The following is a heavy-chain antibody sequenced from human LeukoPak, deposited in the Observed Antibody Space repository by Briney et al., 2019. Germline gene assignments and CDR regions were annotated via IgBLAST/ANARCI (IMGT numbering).Heavy chain of an antibody. D-gene: IGHD3-10*01. CDR1: GLTFSNYG. V-gene: IGHV3-30*02. CDR3: AKVSGLAYDAFDI. CDR2: IRYDGSNK. J-gene: IGHJ3*02. Sequence: GGSPRLSCAASGLTFSNYGMHWVRQAPGKGLEWVAFIRYDGSNKYYADSVKGRFTISRDNSKNTLYLQMNSLRAEDTAVYYCAKVSGLAYDAFDIWGQGTMVTVSS.